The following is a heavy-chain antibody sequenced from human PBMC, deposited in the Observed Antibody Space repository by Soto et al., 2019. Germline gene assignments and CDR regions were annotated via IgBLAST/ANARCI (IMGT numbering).Heavy chain of an antibody. Sequence: ASVKVSCKASGYSFTRYGISWVRQAPGQGLEWMGWISAYNGNTNYAQKLQGRVTVTTDTSTSTAYMELRSLRSDDTAVYYCARGRIVVLGNWFDPWGQGTLVTVSS. V-gene: IGHV1-18*01. D-gene: IGHD3-22*01. J-gene: IGHJ5*02. CDR1: GYSFTRYG. CDR2: ISAYNGNT. CDR3: ARGRIVVLGNWFDP.